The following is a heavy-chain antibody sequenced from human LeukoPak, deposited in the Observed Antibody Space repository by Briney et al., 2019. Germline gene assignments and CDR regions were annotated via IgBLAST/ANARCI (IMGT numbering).Heavy chain of an antibody. CDR3: ARDISIAVAGTGVEAFDI. CDR1: GLTFSSHS. Sequence: GGSLRLSCAASGLTFSSHSMDSVRQAPGKGLEWVSYISSSSSTIYYVDSVKGRFTISRDNAKNSLYLQMNSLRDEDTAVYYCARDISIAVAGTGVEAFDIWGQGTMVTVSS. D-gene: IGHD6-19*01. CDR2: ISSSSSTI. V-gene: IGHV3-48*02. J-gene: IGHJ3*02.